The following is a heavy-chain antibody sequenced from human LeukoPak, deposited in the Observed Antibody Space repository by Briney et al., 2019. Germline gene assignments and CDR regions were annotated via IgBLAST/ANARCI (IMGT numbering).Heavy chain of an antibody. V-gene: IGHV1-46*01. D-gene: IGHD1-1*01. CDR3: ARDAEDPLARHTYYYYYMDV. J-gene: IGHJ6*03. CDR1: GYTFTSYY. Sequence: GASVKVSCKASGYTFTSYYMHWVRQAPGQGLEWMGIINPSGGSTSYAQKFQGRVTMTRDTSTSTVYMELSSLRSEDTAVYYCARDAEDPLARHTYYYYYMDVWGKGTTVTISS. CDR2: INPSGGST.